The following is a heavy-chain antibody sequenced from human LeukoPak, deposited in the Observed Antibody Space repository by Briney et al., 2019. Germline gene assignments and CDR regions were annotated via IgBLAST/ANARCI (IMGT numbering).Heavy chain of an antibody. CDR1: GFTVSSNY. CDR3: ARVDGDSYYFDY. J-gene: IGHJ4*02. CDR2: IYSGGST. V-gene: IGHV3-53*01. Sequence: GGSLRLSCAASGFTVSSNYTSWVRQAPGKGLEWVSVIYSGGSTYYADSVKGRFTISRDNSKNTLYLQMNSLRAEDTAVYYCARVDGDSYYFDYWGQGTLVTVSS. D-gene: IGHD4-17*01.